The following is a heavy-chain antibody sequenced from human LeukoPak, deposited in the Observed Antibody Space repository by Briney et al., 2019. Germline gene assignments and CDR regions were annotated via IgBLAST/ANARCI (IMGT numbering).Heavy chain of an antibody. CDR2: IYPGDSDT. Sequence: GESLKISCKGSGYSFTSYWIGWVRQMPGKGLEWMGIIYPGDSDTRYSPSFQGQVTISADKSISTAYLQWSSLKASDTAMYYCARIPLHCTNGVCYKTGFDYWGQGTLVTVSS. CDR3: ARIPLHCTNGVCYKTGFDY. V-gene: IGHV5-51*01. J-gene: IGHJ4*02. CDR1: GYSFTSYW. D-gene: IGHD2-8*01.